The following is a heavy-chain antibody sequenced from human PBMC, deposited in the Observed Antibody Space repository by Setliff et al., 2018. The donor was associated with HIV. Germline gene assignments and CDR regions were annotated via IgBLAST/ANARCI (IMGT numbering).Heavy chain of an antibody. CDR2: FYYNGDS. CDR1: GDSVNDRSYF. D-gene: IGHD4-17*01. CDR3: AIGGTTVSPFDY. V-gene: IGHV4-39*01. J-gene: IGHJ4*02. Sequence: SETLSLTCTVSGDSVNDRSYFWGWIRQPPGKGLEWIATFYYNGDSRYNPSLKSRVTISVDTSKNQFSLKLRSVTAADTAVYYCAIGGTTVSPFDYWGQGTLVTVSS.